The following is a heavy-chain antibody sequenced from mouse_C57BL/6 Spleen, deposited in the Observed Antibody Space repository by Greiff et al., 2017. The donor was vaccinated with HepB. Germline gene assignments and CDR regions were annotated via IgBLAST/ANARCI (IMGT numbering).Heavy chain of an antibody. CDR1: GFTFSSYA. J-gene: IGHJ4*01. CDR3: TRGGDYDEEDY. D-gene: IGHD2-4*01. V-gene: IGHV5-9-1*02. CDR2: ISSGGDYI. Sequence: EVMLVESGEGLVKPGGSLKLSCAASGFTFSSYAMSWVRQTPEKRLEWVAYISSGGDYIYYADTVKGRFTISRDNARNTLYLQMSSLKSEETAMYYCTRGGDYDEEDYWGQGTSVTVSS.